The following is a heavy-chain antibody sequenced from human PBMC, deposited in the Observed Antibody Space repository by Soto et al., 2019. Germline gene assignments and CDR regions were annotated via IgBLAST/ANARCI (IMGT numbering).Heavy chain of an antibody. CDR2: IYYSGST. CDR3: ASQAVAGYYYYGMDV. J-gene: IGHJ6*02. V-gene: IGHV4-39*01. CDR1: GGSISSSSYY. D-gene: IGHD6-19*01. Sequence: QLQLQESGPGLVKPSETLSLTCTVSGGSISSSSYYWGWIRQPPGKGLEWIGSIYYSGSTYYNPSLKSRVTISVDTSKNQFSLKLSSVTAADTAVYYCASQAVAGYYYYGMDVWGQGTTVTASS.